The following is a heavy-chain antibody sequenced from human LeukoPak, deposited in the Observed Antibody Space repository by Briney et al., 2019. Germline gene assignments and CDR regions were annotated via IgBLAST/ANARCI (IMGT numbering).Heavy chain of an antibody. J-gene: IGHJ4*02. Sequence: SETLSLTCTVSGGSISSGGYYWSWIRQHPGKGLEWIGYIYYSGSTYYNPSLKSRVTISVDTSKNQFSLKLSSVTAADTAVYYCARVPGAVRGVDYWGQGTLVTVSS. V-gene: IGHV4-31*03. D-gene: IGHD3-10*01. CDR2: IYYSGST. CDR3: ARVPGAVRGVDY. CDR1: GGSISSGGYY.